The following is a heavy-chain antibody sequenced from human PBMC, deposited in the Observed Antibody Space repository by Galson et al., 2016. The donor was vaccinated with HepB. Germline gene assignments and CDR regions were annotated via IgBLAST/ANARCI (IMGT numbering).Heavy chain of an antibody. J-gene: IGHJ4*02. CDR2: MDYSGST. Sequence: ETLSLTCIISGESVITDRYYWTWIRQTPGKGLEWIGSMDYSGSTNYSPSLKSRVTISLDPSANEFSLRLSSVTAEDTAVYYCARAPVLPATVGGYDHWGQGTLVTVSS. CDR1: GESVITDRYY. CDR3: ARAPVLPATVGGYDH. D-gene: IGHD2-2*01. V-gene: IGHV4-61*01.